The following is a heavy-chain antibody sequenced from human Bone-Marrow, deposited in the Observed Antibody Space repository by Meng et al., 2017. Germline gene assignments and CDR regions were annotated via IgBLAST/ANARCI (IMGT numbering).Heavy chain of an antibody. CDR1: GFTFSSYA. Sequence: GESLKISCAASGFTFSSYAMHWVRQAPGKGLEWVAVISYDGSNKYYADSVKGRFTISRDNSKNTLYLQMNSLRAEDTAVYYCARFGKIGYCSGGSCYSPYGMDVWGQGTTVTVSS. CDR3: ARFGKIGYCSGGSCYSPYGMDV. D-gene: IGHD2-15*01. J-gene: IGHJ6*02. CDR2: ISYDGSNK. V-gene: IGHV3-30*04.